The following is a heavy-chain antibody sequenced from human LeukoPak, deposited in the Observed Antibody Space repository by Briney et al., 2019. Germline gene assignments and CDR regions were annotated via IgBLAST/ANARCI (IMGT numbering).Heavy chain of an antibody. J-gene: IGHJ6*03. CDR2: IRSEANSYAT. CDR3: SRDYGDYYYQMDV. D-gene: IGHD3-16*01. CDR1: GFTFSGSA. V-gene: IGHV3-73*01. Sequence: PGGSLRLSCAASGFTFSGSAMHWVRQASGKGLEWVGRIRSEANSYATAYAASVKGRYTISRDDSKNTAYLQMNSLKTEDTAVYYCSRDYGDYYYQMDVWGKGATVTVSS.